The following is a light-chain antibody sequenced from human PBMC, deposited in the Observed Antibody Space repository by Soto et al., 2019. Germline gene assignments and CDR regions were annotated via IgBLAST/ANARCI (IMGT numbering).Light chain of an antibody. CDR3: QQANTFPLT. Sequence: IQMTQSPSSVSASVGDRVTITCRASQDINSWLAWYQHKPGIAPKLLIYAASTLQSGVPSRFRGSGSGTDFSLTISSVQPEDFASYYCQQANTFPLTFGGGTKV. J-gene: IGKJ4*01. CDR1: QDINSW. CDR2: AAS. V-gene: IGKV1-12*01.